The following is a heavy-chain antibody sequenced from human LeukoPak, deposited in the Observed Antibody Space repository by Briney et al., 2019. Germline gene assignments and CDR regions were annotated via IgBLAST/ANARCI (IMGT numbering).Heavy chain of an antibody. D-gene: IGHD3-22*01. CDR2: IYHSGRT. J-gene: IGHJ6*03. CDR1: SYSISRGYY. CDR3: ARGTPEAYYGYYYYYYYMDV. V-gene: IGHV4-38-2*02. Sequence: SETLSLTCTVSSYSISRGYYWGWIRQPPGKGLEWIGSIYHSGRTYYKSSLKSRITISVDTSKNQFSLQLNSVTVADTAVYYCARGTPEAYYGYYYYYYYMDVWGKGTTVTVSS.